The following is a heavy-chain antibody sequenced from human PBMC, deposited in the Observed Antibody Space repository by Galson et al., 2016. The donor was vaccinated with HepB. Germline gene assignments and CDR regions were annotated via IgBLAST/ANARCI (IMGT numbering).Heavy chain of an antibody. D-gene: IGHD2/OR15-2a*01. CDR1: GFTLRTFS. CDR2: IDSRSLFI. V-gene: IGHV3-21*04. Sequence: SLRLSCAASGFTLRTFSVSWIRQAPGKGLEWVSSIDSRSLFIYQADSVKGRFTISRDNAKNSAYLQMNSLRDEDTAVYYCATERAHFLFPDAFDIWGQGTMVTVAS. J-gene: IGHJ3*02. CDR3: ATERAHFLFPDAFDI.